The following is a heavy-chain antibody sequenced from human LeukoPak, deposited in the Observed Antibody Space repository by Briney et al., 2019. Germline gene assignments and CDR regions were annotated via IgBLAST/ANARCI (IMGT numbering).Heavy chain of an antibody. Sequence: PGGSLRLSCAASGFTFSSYEMNWVRQAPGKGLEWISYISSSGRTIYYADSVKGRFTISRDNAKNSLYLQMNSLRGEDTAVYYCARDTGDYYDSSGYYRNIYWGQGTLVTVSS. D-gene: IGHD3-22*01. CDR1: GFTFSSYE. V-gene: IGHV3-48*03. CDR3: ARDTGDYYDSSGYYRNIY. J-gene: IGHJ4*02. CDR2: ISSSGRTI.